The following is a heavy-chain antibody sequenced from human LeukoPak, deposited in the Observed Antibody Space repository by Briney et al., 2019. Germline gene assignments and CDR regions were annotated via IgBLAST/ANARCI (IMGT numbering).Heavy chain of an antibody. CDR2: ISRGGSAI. J-gene: IGHJ4*02. V-gene: IGHV3-48*03. Sequence: PGGSLRLSCAASGFTFSTYEMNWVRQAPGKGLEWISYISRGGSAIHYADSVKGRFTISRDNARNSLYLQMNSLRAEDTALYYCARVWSTVTTLDYWGQGTLVTVAS. CDR1: GFTFSTYE. D-gene: IGHD4-17*01. CDR3: ARVWSTVTTLDY.